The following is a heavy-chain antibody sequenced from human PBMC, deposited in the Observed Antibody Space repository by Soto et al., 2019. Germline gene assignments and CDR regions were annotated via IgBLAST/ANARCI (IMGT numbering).Heavy chain of an antibody. CDR2: ISSSSSYI. CDR3: ARVGGHGNAGNDALDI. J-gene: IGHJ3*02. CDR1: GFTFSSYS. Sequence: EVQLVESGGGLVKPGGSLRLSCAASGFTFSSYSMNWVRQAPGKGLEWVSSISSSSSYIYYADSVKGRFTISRDNAKNSLYLQMNSLRAEDTAVYYCARVGGHGNAGNDALDIWGQGTMVTVSS. D-gene: IGHD3-16*01. V-gene: IGHV3-21*01.